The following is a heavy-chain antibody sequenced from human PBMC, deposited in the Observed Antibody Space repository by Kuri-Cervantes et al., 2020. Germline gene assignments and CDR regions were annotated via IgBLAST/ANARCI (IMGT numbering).Heavy chain of an antibody. CDR1: GFTFSSYG. CDR2: IWYDGSNK. Sequence: GESLKISCAASGFTFSSYGMHWVRQAPGKGLEWVAVIWYDGSNKYYADSVKGRLTISRDNSKNTLYLQMNSLRAEDTAVYYCANDPGYSSGWFGYYYYYYMDVWIKGNTVTVSS. J-gene: IGHJ6*03. V-gene: IGHV3-33*06. D-gene: IGHD6-19*01. CDR3: ANDPGYSSGWFGYYYYYYMDV.